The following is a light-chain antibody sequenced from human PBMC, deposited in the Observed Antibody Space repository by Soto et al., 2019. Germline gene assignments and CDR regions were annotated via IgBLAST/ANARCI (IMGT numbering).Light chain of an antibody. CDR3: QQYEIFPIT. J-gene: IGKJ5*01. CDR2: AAS. Sequence: AIRMTQSPSSFSASTGDRVTITCRASQGISSYLAWYQQKPGKAPKLLIYAASTLQSGVPSRFSGSGSGTDFTLTISCLQSEDFATYYCQQYEIFPITFGQGTRLE. CDR1: QGISSY. V-gene: IGKV1-8*01.